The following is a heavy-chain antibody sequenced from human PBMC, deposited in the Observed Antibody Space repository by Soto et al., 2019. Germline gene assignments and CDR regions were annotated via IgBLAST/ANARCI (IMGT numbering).Heavy chain of an antibody. CDR1: GGSLSGHF. D-gene: IGHD6-6*01. J-gene: IGHJ5*02. V-gene: IGHV4-4*07. CDR3: AREVGRPGRFDP. CDR2: IYTSGTT. Sequence: QVQLQESGPGLVKPSETLSLTCSVSGGSLSGHFWTWIRQPAGKGLEWLGRIYTSGTTTYNPSLESRVTMSVDTSKNQFSLRLRSVTDADTAVYYCAREVGRPGRFDPWGQGTLITVSS.